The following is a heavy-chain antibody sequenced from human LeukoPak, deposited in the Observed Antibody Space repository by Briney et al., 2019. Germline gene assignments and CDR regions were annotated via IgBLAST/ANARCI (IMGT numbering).Heavy chain of an antibody. J-gene: IGHJ4*02. Sequence: PSETLSLTCTVSGGSISSYYWNWIRHPPGKGLEGIGYIYYSGSTNYNPSLKSRVTVSVDTSKNQFSLKQIPVTGAETGGFYCARERIGAFPFDYWGQGTLVTVSS. CDR3: ARERIGAFPFDY. V-gene: IGHV4-59*01. D-gene: IGHD6-13*01. CDR1: GGSISSYY. CDR2: IYYSGST.